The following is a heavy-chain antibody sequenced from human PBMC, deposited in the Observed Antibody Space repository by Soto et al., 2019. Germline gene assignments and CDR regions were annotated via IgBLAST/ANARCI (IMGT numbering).Heavy chain of an antibody. CDR3: ARLRMSWFDP. V-gene: IGHV4-39*01. Sequence: KPSETLSLTCTVSGGSISGSSYYWGWIRQPPGKGLEWIGSIYYSGSTYYNPSLKSRVTISVDTSKNQFSLKLSSVTAADTAVYYCARLRMSWFDPWGQGTLVTVSS. CDR2: IYYSGST. CDR1: GGSISGSSYY. J-gene: IGHJ5*02. D-gene: IGHD3-16*01.